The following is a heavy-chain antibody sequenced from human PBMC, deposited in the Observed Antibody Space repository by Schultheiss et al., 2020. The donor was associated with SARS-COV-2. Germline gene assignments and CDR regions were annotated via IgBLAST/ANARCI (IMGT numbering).Heavy chain of an antibody. V-gene: IGHV3-7*01. J-gene: IGHJ4*02. CDR3: TTPLYDIWGPRRYYFDY. CDR1: GFTFSSYS. CDR2: INQGGSEK. D-gene: IGHD3-9*01. Sequence: GESLKISCAASGFTFSSYSMNWVRQAPGKGLEWVANINQGGSEKYYADSVKGRFTISRDNAKNSVFLQMNSLRAEDTAVYYCTTPLYDIWGPRRYYFDYWGQGTLVTVSS.